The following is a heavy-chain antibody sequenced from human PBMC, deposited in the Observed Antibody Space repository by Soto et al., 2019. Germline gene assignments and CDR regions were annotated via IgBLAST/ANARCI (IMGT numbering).Heavy chain of an antibody. D-gene: IGHD2-2*01. CDR3: ERFSSSSGFDF. V-gene: IGHV1-2*04. Sequence: WVKVSCKASAYKFTAYYLHWVRQAPGQVLEWIGWINGNTGDTSFARKFQGWVTLTMNASITTAYMDLNRLKSDDTALYYCERFSSSSGFDFWGPGSLVTASS. CDR1: AYKFTAYY. J-gene: IGHJ4*02. CDR2: INGNTGDT.